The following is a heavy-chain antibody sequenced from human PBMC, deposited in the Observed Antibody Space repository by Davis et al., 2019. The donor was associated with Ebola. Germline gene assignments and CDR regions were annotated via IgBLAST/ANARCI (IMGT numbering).Heavy chain of an antibody. D-gene: IGHD3-9*01. CDR1: GGSFSGYY. Sequence: SETLSLTCAVYGGSFSGYYWSWIRQPPGKGLEWIGEINHSGSTNYNPSLKSRVTISVDTSKNQFSLKLSSVTAADTAVYYCATLRSQPRLVLRYFDWSSYWGQGTLVTVSS. J-gene: IGHJ4*02. CDR2: INHSGST. CDR3: ATLRSQPRLVLRYFDWSSY. V-gene: IGHV4-34*01.